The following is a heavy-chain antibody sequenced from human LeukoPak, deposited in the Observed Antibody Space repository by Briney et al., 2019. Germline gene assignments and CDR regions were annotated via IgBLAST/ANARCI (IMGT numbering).Heavy chain of an antibody. J-gene: IGHJ3*02. CDR2: IRSSGSII. D-gene: IGHD3-10*01. CDR3: ARLGERTTMIRGVIVEAFDI. CDR1: GFAFSSYD. Sequence: GGSLRLSCAASGFAFSSYDMNWVRQAPGKGLEWVSYIRSSGSIIYYADSVKGRFTISRDNAQNSLHLQMNGLRDEDTAVYYCARLGERTTMIRGVIVEAFDIWGQGTMVTVSS. V-gene: IGHV3-48*03.